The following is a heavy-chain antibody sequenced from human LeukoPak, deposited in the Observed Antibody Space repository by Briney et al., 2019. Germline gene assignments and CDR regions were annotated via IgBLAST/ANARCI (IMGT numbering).Heavy chain of an antibody. CDR1: GFTFSDYY. CDR3: ARYITMVRGAPTYFDY. J-gene: IGHJ4*02. D-gene: IGHD3-10*01. CDR2: ISSSGSTI. V-gene: IGHV3-11*04. Sequence: GGSLGLSCAASGFTFSDYYMSWIRQAPGKGLEWVSYISSSGSTIYYADSVKGRFTISRDNAKNSLYLQMNSLRAEDTAVYYCARYITMVRGAPTYFDYWGQGTLVTVSS.